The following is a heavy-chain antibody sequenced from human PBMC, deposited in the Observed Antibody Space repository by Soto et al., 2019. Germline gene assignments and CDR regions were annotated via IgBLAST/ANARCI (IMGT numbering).Heavy chain of an antibody. J-gene: IGHJ4*02. CDR2: LSGSGAST. CDR3: AKAFPVTVFY. V-gene: IGHV3-23*01. D-gene: IGHD2-21*02. Sequence: SGGSLRLSCAASGFTFSTYAMSWVRQAPGKGLEWVSALSGSGASTCYADSVKGRFSISRDNSKNTLYLRMNSQRAEDTAVYYCAKAFPVTVFYWGQGTLVTVSS. CDR1: GFTFSTYA.